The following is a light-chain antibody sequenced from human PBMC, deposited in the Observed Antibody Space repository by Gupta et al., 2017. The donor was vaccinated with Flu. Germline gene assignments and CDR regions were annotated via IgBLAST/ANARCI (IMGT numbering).Light chain of an antibody. J-gene: IGLJ2*01. V-gene: IGLV3-1*01. Sequence: SYELTQPPSVSASSGQTASITCSGDKLGDNYACWYQQKPGQSPVLVIYQDSKRPSGIPELFSGSTSGNTATLTIGGNQAMDEADYYCQAWDSSTKEVFGGGTKLTVL. CDR2: QDS. CDR1: KLGDNY. CDR3: QAWDSSTKEV.